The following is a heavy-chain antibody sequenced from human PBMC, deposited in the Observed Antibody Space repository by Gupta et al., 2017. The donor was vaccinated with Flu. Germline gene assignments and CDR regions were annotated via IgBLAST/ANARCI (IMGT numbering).Heavy chain of an antibody. J-gene: IGHJ6*02. CDR2: IIPIFGTA. Sequence: QVQLVQSGAEVKKPGSSVKVSCKASGGTFSSYAISWVRQAPGQGLEWMGGIIPIFGTANYAQKFQGRVTITADKSTSTAYMELSSLRSEDTAVYYCARDQGLYTAMVFSTGDRFGGMDVWGQGTTVTVSS. V-gene: IGHV1-69*06. CDR3: ARDQGLYTAMVFSTGDRFGGMDV. CDR1: GGTFSSYA. D-gene: IGHD5-18*01.